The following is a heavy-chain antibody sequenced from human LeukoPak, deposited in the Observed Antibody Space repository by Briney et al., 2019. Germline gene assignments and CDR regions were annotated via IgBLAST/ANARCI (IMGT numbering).Heavy chain of an antibody. D-gene: IGHD2-2*02. V-gene: IGHV1-69*01. Sequence: SVKVSCKASGGTFSSYAISWVRQAPGQGLEWMGGIIPIFGTANYAQKFQGRVTITADESTSTAYMELSSLRSEDTAVYYCAIPEAGYCSSTSCYNMGYWGQGTLVTV. CDR1: GGTFSSYA. CDR3: AIPEAGYCSSTSCYNMGY. CDR2: IIPIFGTA. J-gene: IGHJ4*02.